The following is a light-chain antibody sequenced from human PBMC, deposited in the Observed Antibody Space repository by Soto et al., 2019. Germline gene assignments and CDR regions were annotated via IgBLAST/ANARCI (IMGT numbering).Light chain of an antibody. J-gene: IGKJ5*01. CDR1: QSLLYSNGYNY. Sequence: EIVVTPSPLSLPVTPGESASISCRSSQSLLYSNGYNYLDWYLQKPGQSPQLLIYMGSNRASGVPERFSGSGSGTHFTLKISRVEAEDVGIYYCMQGLQDLTFGQGTRL. CDR2: MGS. V-gene: IGKV2-28*01. CDR3: MQGLQDLT.